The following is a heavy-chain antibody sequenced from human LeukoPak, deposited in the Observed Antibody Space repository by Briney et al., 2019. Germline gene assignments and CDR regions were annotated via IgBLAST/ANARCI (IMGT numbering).Heavy chain of an antibody. J-gene: IGHJ4*02. CDR1: GYTFTSYG. V-gene: IGHV1-18*01. D-gene: IGHD2-15*01. CDR2: ISAYNGNT. CDR3: ARDTCSGGSCYLGNY. Sequence: ASVKVSCKASGYTFTSYGISWVPQAPGQGLQWMGWISAYNGNTNYAQKLQGRVTMTTDTSTSTAYMELRSLRSDDTAVYYCARDTCSGGSCYLGNYWGQGTLVTVSS.